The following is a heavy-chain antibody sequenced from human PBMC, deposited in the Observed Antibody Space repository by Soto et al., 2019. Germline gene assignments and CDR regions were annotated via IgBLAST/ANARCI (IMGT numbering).Heavy chain of an antibody. D-gene: IGHD3-3*01. V-gene: IGHV4-34*01. CDR1: GGPFSGYY. J-gene: IGHJ4*02. CDR3: ARVFTVFGMPTGSEC. Sequence: SETLSLTCAVFGGPFSGYYWSWIRQPPGKGLEWIGEINHSGNTSYNPSLKSRVTFSVDTSENQFSLKLRSLTAADTAVYYCARVFTVFGMPTGSECWGEGLLVSVSS. CDR2: INHSGNT.